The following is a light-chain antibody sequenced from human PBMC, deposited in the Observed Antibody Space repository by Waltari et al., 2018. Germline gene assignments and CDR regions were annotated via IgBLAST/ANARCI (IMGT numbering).Light chain of an antibody. CDR3: CSYAGGNTLI. CDR2: EDN. Sequence: QSALTQPASVSGSPGQSITISCTGSSSNVGSYKLVSWYQQHPDKAPKLIIFEDNKRPSGVSNRVSGSKSGNTASLTISGIQAEDEADYHCCSYAGGNTLIFGGGTKLTVL. V-gene: IGLV2-23*01. CDR1: SSNVGSYKL. J-gene: IGLJ2*01.